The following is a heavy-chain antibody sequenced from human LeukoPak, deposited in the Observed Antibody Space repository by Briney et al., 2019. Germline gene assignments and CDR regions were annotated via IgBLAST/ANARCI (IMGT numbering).Heavy chain of an antibody. CDR3: ARKGADYGDYDY. D-gene: IGHD4-17*01. V-gene: IGHV1-2*02. Sequence: ASVKDSCKASGYTFSGYYIHWVRQAPGQGLEWMGWIYPNTGGTYYAQKIQGRVTMTRDTSISTDYMELSRLRSDDTAVYYCARKGADYGDYDYWGQGTLVTVSS. CDR2: IYPNTGGT. CDR1: GYTFSGYY. J-gene: IGHJ4*02.